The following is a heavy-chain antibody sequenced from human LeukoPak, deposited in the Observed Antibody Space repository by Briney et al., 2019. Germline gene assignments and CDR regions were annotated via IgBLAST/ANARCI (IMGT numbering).Heavy chain of an antibody. Sequence: GGSLRLSCAASGFTVSTNDMSWVRQVSGKGLEWVSVIYTGGSTHHADSVKGRFTISRDNSKNMLYLQMNSLRAEDTAVYYCARSGYRSGWNWGQGTLVTVSS. D-gene: IGHD6-19*01. J-gene: IGHJ4*02. V-gene: IGHV3-66*01. CDR3: ARSGYRSGWN. CDR2: IYTGGST. CDR1: GFTVSTND.